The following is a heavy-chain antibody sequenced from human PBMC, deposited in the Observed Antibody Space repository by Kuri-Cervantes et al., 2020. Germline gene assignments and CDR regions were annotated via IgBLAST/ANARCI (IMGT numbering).Heavy chain of an antibody. CDR3: ARLVRQTGYFDY. J-gene: IGHJ4*02. CDR1: GYTFTGYY. Sequence: ASVKVSCKASGYTFTGYYMHWVRQAPGQGLEWMGWINPNSGGTNYAQKFQGRVTMTRDTSKNQFSLKLSSVTAADTAVYYCARLVRQTGYFDYWGQGTLVTVSS. D-gene: IGHD1-14*01. V-gene: IGHV1-2*02. CDR2: INPNSGGT.